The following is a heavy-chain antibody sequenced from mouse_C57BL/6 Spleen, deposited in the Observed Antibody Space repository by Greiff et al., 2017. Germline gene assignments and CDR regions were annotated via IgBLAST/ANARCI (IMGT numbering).Heavy chain of an antibody. CDR3: ARQYYSNPLWDY. Sequence: EVKLVESGGDLVKPGGSLKLSCAASGFTFSSYGMSWVRQTPDKRLEWVATISSGGSYTYSPDSVKGRFTISRDNAKNTLYLQMRILKSEDTAMYYSARQYYSNPLWDYWGQGTSVTVSS. CDR2: ISSGGSYT. D-gene: IGHD2-5*01. V-gene: IGHV5-6*01. CDR1: GFTFSSYG. J-gene: IGHJ4*01.